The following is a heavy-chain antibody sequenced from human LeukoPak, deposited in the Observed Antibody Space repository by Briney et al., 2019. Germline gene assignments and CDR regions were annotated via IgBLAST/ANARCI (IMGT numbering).Heavy chain of an antibody. D-gene: IGHD3-3*01. Sequence: SVKLSCKASGGTFSSYAISWVRQAPGQWLEWMGRIIPIFGTANYAQKFQGRVTIATDESTSTAYMDLSSLSYEDMAVYYCAIEVVNDFWSGDDYYYSYYMDVWGKGTTVTVPS. CDR2: IIPIFGTA. J-gene: IGHJ6*03. V-gene: IGHV1-69*05. CDR1: GGTFSSYA. CDR3: AIEVVNDFWSGDDYYYSYYMDV.